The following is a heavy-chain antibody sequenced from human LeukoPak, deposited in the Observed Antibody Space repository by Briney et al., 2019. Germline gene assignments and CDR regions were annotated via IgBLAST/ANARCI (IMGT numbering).Heavy chain of an antibody. J-gene: IGHJ3*02. D-gene: IGHD3-10*01. Sequence: GGSLRLSCAASGFTLSSYWMSWVRQARGKGLEWVANIKQDGSEKYYVDSVKGRFTISRDNAKNSLYLQMNSLRAEDTAVYYCARGVLWFGELLHDAFDIWGQGTMVTVSS. V-gene: IGHV3-7*01. CDR1: GFTLSSYW. CDR2: IKQDGSEK. CDR3: ARGVLWFGELLHDAFDI.